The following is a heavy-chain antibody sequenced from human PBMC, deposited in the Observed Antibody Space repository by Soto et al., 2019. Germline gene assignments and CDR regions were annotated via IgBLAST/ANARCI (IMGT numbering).Heavy chain of an antibody. CDR1: GGSISSDNYY. CDR3: ATYCRGDYCSFRNFNY. J-gene: IGHJ4*02. V-gene: IGHV4-39*02. CDR2: LYYTGTT. Sequence: SETLSLTCTVSGGSISSDNYYWSWFRRPPGKGPEWIGTLYYTGTTYYHPSLKSRLTMSVDTSKNHFSLKLASVTAADTAVYYCATYCRGDYCSFRNFNYWGQGALVTVSS. D-gene: IGHD2-21*01.